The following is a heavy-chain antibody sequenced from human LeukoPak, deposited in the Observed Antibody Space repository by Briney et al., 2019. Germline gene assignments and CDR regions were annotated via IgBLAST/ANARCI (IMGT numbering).Heavy chain of an antibody. CDR3: ARTYDFWRTAHHWFDP. CDR1: GGSFSGYY. CDR2: INHSGST. Sequence: SETLSLTRAVYGGSFSGYYWSWIRQPPGKGLEWIGEINHSGSTNYNPSLKSRVTISVDTSKNQFSLKLSSVTAADTAVYYCARTYDFWRTAHHWFDPWGQGTLVTVSS. J-gene: IGHJ5*02. D-gene: IGHD3-3*01. V-gene: IGHV4-34*01.